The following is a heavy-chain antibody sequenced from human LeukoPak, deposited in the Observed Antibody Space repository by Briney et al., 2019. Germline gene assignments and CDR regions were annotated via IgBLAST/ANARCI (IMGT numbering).Heavy chain of an antibody. CDR3: ARAAAARREFDY. Sequence: GGSLRLSCAASGFTFSSYSMNWVRQAPGKGLEWVSSISSSSSYIYYADSVKGRFTISRDNAKNSLYLQMNSLRAEDTAVYYCARAAAARREFDYWGQGTLVTVSP. CDR2: ISSSSSYI. D-gene: IGHD6-6*01. J-gene: IGHJ4*02. V-gene: IGHV3-21*01. CDR1: GFTFSSYS.